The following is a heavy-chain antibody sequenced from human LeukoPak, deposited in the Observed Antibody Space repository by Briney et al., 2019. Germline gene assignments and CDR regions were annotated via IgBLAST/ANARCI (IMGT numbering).Heavy chain of an antibody. D-gene: IGHD3-10*01. Sequence: GGSLRLSCAASGFSFSSYGMHWVRQAPGKGLEWVAVISSDGSTKYYADSVKGRFTISRDNSKNTLYLQMNSLRAEDTAVYYCARDRGWFGESITPPTFDPWGQGTLVTVSS. J-gene: IGHJ5*02. V-gene: IGHV3-30*03. CDR2: ISSDGSTK. CDR1: GFSFSSYG. CDR3: ARDRGWFGESITPPTFDP.